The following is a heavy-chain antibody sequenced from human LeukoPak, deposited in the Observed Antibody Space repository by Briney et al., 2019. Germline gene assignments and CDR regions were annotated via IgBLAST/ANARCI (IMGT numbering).Heavy chain of an antibody. CDR3: AKDKQVWARRFLEWFPRCYFDY. D-gene: IGHD3-3*01. Sequence: GGSLRLSCAASGFTFSSYAMSWVRQAPGKGLEWVSAISGSGGSTYYADSVKGRFTISRDNSKNTLYLQMNSLRAEDTAVYYCAKDKQVWARRFLEWFPRCYFDYWGQGTLVTVSS. V-gene: IGHV3-23*01. CDR2: ISGSGGST. CDR1: GFTFSSYA. J-gene: IGHJ4*02.